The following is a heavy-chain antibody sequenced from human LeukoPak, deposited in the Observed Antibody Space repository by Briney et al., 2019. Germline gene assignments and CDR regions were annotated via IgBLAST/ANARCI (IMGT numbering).Heavy chain of an antibody. J-gene: IGHJ3*02. Sequence: GGPLRLSCAASVFTFSTYGMHWVRQAPGKGLEGVAVISYNVSNKYYADSVKGRFTISRDNSKNTLYLQMNSLRAEDTAVYYCAKEYLIWFGDFDAFDIWGQGTMVTVSS. CDR1: VFTFSTYG. V-gene: IGHV3-30*18. CDR3: AKEYLIWFGDFDAFDI. D-gene: IGHD3-10*01. CDR2: ISYNVSNK.